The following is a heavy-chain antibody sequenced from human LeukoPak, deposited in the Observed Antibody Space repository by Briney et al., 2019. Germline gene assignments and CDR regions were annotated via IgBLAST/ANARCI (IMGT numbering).Heavy chain of an antibody. CDR2: INWNGGTT. Sequence: GGSLRLSCAASGFTFDDHGMNWVRQAPGKGLGGVSGINWNGGTTGYVDSVKGRFTISRDNAKNSLYLQMNSLRVEDTALYHCARDRSYGSFDYWGQGTLVTVSS. CDR1: GFTFDDHG. D-gene: IGHD5-18*01. J-gene: IGHJ4*02. V-gene: IGHV3-20*01. CDR3: ARDRSYGSFDY.